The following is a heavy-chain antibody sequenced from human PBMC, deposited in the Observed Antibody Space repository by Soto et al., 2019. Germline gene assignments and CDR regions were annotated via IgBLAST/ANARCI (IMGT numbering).Heavy chain of an antibody. CDR1: GGSVSGDKNY. CDR3: ATAPRFDFSF. CDR2: IYNSGAT. D-gene: IGHD3-3*01. J-gene: IGHJ6*02. V-gene: IGHV4-61*01. Sequence: QVQLQESGPGLVKPSETLSLTCSVSGGSVSGDKNYWSWIRQSPGKGLEWIGFIYNSGATIYNPYLQSRLTISVDRSKSQISLRLSSVTASDTALYYCATAPRFDFSFWGQGTTVIVS.